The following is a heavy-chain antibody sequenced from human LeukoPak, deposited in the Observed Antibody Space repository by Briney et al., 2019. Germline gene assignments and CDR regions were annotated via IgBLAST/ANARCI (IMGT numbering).Heavy chain of an antibody. CDR1: GGTFSSYA. Sequence: ASVKVSCKASGGTFSSYAISWVRQAPGQGLEWMGRIIPILGIANYAQKFQGRVTITADKSTSTAYMELSSLRSEDTAVYYCARERERGYSYGSYYYYGTDVWGQGTTVTVSS. CDR3: ARERERGYSYGSYYYYGTDV. CDR2: IIPILGIA. J-gene: IGHJ6*02. V-gene: IGHV1-69*04. D-gene: IGHD5-18*01.